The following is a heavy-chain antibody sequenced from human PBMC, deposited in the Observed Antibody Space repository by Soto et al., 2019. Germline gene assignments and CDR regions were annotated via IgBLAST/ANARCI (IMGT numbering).Heavy chain of an antibody. CDR2: INHSGST. D-gene: IGHD2-15*01. CDR1: GGSFSGYY. CDR3: ARLPPTPPRAKGGYCSGGSCYGFDY. J-gene: IGHJ4*02. V-gene: IGHV4-34*01. Sequence: SETLSLTCAVYGGSFSGYYWSWIRQPPGKGLEWIGEINHSGSTNYNPSLKSRGTISVDTSKNPFSLTLSSVTAADTAVYYCARLPPTPPRAKGGYCSGGSCYGFDYWGQGTLVTVSS.